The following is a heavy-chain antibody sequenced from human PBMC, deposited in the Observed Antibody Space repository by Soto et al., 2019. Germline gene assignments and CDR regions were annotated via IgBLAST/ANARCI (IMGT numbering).Heavy chain of an antibody. J-gene: IGHJ4*02. CDR2: ISAYNGNT. Sequence: GASVNVSWKAAGYAFSIYGISWVRQAPGQGLERMGWISAYNGNTNYAQKLQGRVTMTTDTSTSTAYMELRSLRSDDTAVYYCARSIAAAVDFDYWGQGTLVTVSS. CDR3: ARSIAAAVDFDY. CDR1: GYAFSIYG. V-gene: IGHV1-18*01. D-gene: IGHD6-13*01.